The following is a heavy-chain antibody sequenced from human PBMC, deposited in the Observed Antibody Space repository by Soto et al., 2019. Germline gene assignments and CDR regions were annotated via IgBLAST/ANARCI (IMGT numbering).Heavy chain of an antibody. CDR2: IIVASGRT. J-gene: IGHJ3*01. Sequence: SVKVSCKTSGFTFTNSAVQWVRQARGQRLEWIGWIIVASGRTNYAREVQERVTISRDTSTATAYMELSGLRSEDTAVYYCVAELYSGGGCCSFDFWGQGTVVTVSS. CDR3: VAELYSGGGCCSFDF. CDR1: GFTFTNSA. V-gene: IGHV1-58*01. D-gene: IGHD2-21*02.